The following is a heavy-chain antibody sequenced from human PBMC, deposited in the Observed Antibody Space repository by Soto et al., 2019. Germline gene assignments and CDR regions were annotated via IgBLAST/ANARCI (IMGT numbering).Heavy chain of an antibody. Sequence: GGSLRLSCAAAGVSFRTTWMAWVRLAPGKGLEWVGRIKSKSAGETTDYADPVKGRFTISRDDSKDTLYLHMDSLETGDTAAYYCSTGPPFSGSVFDYWGQGTLVTVSS. CDR1: GVSFRTTW. CDR2: IKSKSAGETT. CDR3: STGPPFSGSVFDY. J-gene: IGHJ4*02. V-gene: IGHV3-15*05. D-gene: IGHD1-26*01.